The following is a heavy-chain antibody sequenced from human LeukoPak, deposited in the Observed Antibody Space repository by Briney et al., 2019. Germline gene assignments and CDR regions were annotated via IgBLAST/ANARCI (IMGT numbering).Heavy chain of an antibody. D-gene: IGHD5-24*01. CDR1: GASMTSYY. V-gene: IGHV4-59*01. Sequence: SETLSLTCTVSGASMTSYYWTWIRQPPGKGLEWVGYMYFGERTNYNPSLKSRATISIDTSKNQFSLRLSSVTAADTAVYYCAREMATSGYYYYYMDVWGKGTTVTVSS. J-gene: IGHJ6*03. CDR2: MYFGERT. CDR3: AREMATSGYYYYYMDV.